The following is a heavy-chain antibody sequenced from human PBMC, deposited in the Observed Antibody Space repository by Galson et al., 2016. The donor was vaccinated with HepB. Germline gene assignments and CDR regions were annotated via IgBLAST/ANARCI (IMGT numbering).Heavy chain of an antibody. Sequence: SLRLSCATSGFDPRNSALTWVRQAPGKGLEWVSTISGSGASTYYADSVKGRFVGPRDNSKSHVYLQMNGLITEDTAIYYCAKGGHPPFAMDVWGQGTTVTVSS. CDR3: AKGGHPPFAMDV. J-gene: IGHJ6*01. CDR1: GFDPRNSA. V-gene: IGHV3-23*01. CDR2: ISGSGAST.